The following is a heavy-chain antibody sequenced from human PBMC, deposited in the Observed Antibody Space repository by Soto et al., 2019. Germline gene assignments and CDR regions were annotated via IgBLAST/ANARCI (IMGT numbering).Heavy chain of an antibody. D-gene: IGHD2-15*01. CDR3: ARAQQPVQDIVVVVAAKVLYYYYYYGMDV. V-gene: IGHV1-69*02. Sequence: GASVKVSCKASGGTFSSYTISWVRQAPGQGLEWMGRIIPILGIANYAQKFQGRVTITTDKSTSTAYMELRSLRSDDTAVYYCARAQQPVQDIVVVVAAKVLYYYYYYGMDVWGQGTTVTVSS. CDR1: GGTFSSYT. J-gene: IGHJ6*02. CDR2: IIPILGIA.